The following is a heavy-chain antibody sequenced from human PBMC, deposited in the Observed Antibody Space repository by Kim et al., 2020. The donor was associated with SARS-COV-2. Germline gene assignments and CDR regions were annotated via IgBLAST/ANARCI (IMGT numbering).Heavy chain of an antibody. V-gene: IGHV3-33*06. CDR2: IWYDGSKK. CDR1: GFNFSNYG. J-gene: IGHJ4*02. CDR3: AKDPFDY. Sequence: GGSLRLSCVASGFNFSNYGMQWVRQAPGKGLEWVAIIWYDGSKKYEADSVKGRLTISRDNLKNTLYLQMNSLRAEDTAVYYCAKDPFDYWGQGTLVTVSP.